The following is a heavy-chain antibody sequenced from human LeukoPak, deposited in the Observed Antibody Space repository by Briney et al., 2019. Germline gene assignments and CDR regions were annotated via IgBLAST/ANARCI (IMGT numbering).Heavy chain of an antibody. Sequence: GGSLRLSCAASGFTFSSYAMSWVRQAPGKGLEWVSAISGSGGSTYYADSVKGRFTISRDNSKNTLYLQMNSLRAEDTAVYYCASDPPYYYDSSGYPDAFDIWGQGTMVTVSS. CDR3: ASDPPYYYDSSGYPDAFDI. J-gene: IGHJ3*02. V-gene: IGHV3-23*01. D-gene: IGHD3-22*01. CDR2: ISGSGGST. CDR1: GFTFSSYA.